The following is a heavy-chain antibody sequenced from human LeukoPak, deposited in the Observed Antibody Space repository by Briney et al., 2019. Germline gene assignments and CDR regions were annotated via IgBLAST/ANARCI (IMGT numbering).Heavy chain of an antibody. D-gene: IGHD1-1*01. CDR2: IKSKTDGGTT. J-gene: IGHJ4*02. V-gene: IGHV3-15*01. CDR1: GFTFRNAW. Sequence: GGSLRLSGAASGFTFRNAWLSWFRKAPGKGLDWVGRIKSKTDGGTTDYAAPVKGRFTISRDDSKNTLYLQMNSLKTEDTAVYYCSTDRRDWNPRDWGQGTLVTVSS. CDR3: STDRRDWNPRD.